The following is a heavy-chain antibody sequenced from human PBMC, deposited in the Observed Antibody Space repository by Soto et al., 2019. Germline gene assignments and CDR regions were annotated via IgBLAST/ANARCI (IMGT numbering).Heavy chain of an antibody. CDR2: ISYDGSNK. Sequence: LRLSCAASGFTFSSYAMHWVRQAPGKGLEWVAVISYDGSNKYYADSVKGRFTISRDNSKNTLYLQMNSLRAEDTAVYYCARTEMGYCSSTSCYPLYYYYGMDVWGQGTTVTV. J-gene: IGHJ6*02. CDR3: ARTEMGYCSSTSCYPLYYYYGMDV. CDR1: GFTFSSYA. V-gene: IGHV3-30-3*01. D-gene: IGHD2-2*01.